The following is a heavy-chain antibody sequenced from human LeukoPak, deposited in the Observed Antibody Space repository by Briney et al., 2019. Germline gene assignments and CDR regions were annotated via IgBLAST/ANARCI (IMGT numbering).Heavy chain of an antibody. Sequence: GGSLRLSCAASGFTFSSYGMHWVRQAPGKGLEWVAVIWYDGSNKYYADSVKGRFTISRDNSKNTLYLQMNSLRAEDTAVYYCARDFSGYSYEVFDYWGQGTLVTVSS. CDR1: GFTFSSYG. J-gene: IGHJ4*02. CDR3: ARDFSGYSYEVFDY. CDR2: IWYDGSNK. V-gene: IGHV3-33*01. D-gene: IGHD5-18*01.